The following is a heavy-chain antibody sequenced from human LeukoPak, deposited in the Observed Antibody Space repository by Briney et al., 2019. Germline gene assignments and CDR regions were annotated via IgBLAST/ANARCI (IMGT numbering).Heavy chain of an antibody. D-gene: IGHD3-9*01. V-gene: IGHV1-2*02. Sequence: ASVKVSCKASGYTFTGYYMHWVRQAPGQGLEWMGWINPNSGGTNYAQKFQGRVTMTRNTSISTAYMELSRLRSDDTAVYYCARGPYYDILTGYYIDYWGQGTLVTVSS. CDR1: GYTFTGYY. CDR3: ARGPYYDILTGYYIDY. CDR2: INPNSGGT. J-gene: IGHJ4*02.